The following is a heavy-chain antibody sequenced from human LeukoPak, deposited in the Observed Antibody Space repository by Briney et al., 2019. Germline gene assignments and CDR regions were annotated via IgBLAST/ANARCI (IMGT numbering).Heavy chain of an antibody. D-gene: IGHD2-15*01. V-gene: IGHV3-30-3*01. J-gene: IGHJ3*02. CDR3: AKDLIYCSGGSCYRGGAFDI. Sequence: GGSLRLSCAASGFTFSSYAMHWVRQAPGKGLEWVSLISYDGSNKYYADSVKGRFTISRDNSKNTLYLQMNSLRAEDTAVYYCAKDLIYCSGGSCYRGGAFDIWGQGTMVTVSS. CDR2: ISYDGSNK. CDR1: GFTFSSYA.